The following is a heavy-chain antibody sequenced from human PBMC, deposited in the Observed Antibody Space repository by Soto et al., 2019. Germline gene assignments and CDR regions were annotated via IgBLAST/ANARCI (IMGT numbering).Heavy chain of an antibody. Sequence: ASVKVSCKASGYTFTSYGISWVRQAPGQGLEWMGWISAYNGNTNYAQKLQGRVTMTTDTSTSTAYMELRSLRSDDTAVYYCARVFPFHYYGSGSYEYYGMDVWGQGTTVTVSS. V-gene: IGHV1-18*01. D-gene: IGHD3-10*01. J-gene: IGHJ6*02. CDR1: GYTFTSYG. CDR3: ARVFPFHYYGSGSYEYYGMDV. CDR2: ISAYNGNT.